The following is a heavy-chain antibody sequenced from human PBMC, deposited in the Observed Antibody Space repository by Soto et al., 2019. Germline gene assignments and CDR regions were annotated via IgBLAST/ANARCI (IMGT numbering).Heavy chain of an antibody. J-gene: IGHJ4*02. CDR2: VSGYNRNT. V-gene: IGHV1-18*01. CDR3: ARERLWEPIPY. Sequence: QVQLVQSGAEVKRPGASVKVSCQTSGYTFSNYGVTWVRQAPGQGLEWVGWVSGYNRNTNYAQKFQDRVTLTTDTSRRTAYMELRGLRSDDTAVYFCARERLWEPIPYWGQGTQVTVSS. D-gene: IGHD1-26*01. CDR1: GYTFSNYG.